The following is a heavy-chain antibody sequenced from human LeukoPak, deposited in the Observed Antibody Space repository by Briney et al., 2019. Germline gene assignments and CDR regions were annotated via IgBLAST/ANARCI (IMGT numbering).Heavy chain of an antibody. CDR2: IYYGGNT. V-gene: IGHV4-59*08. CDR3: ARTPITTAVMLDN. CDR1: GGSISSCY. J-gene: IGHJ4*02. Sequence: SETLSLTCTVSGGSISSCYWSWIRQPPGKGLEWIGYIYYGGNTNYNPSLKSRVTISIDTSNNQFSLKLTSVTAADTAVYYCARTPITTAVMLDNWGQGTLVTVSP. D-gene: IGHD2-2*01.